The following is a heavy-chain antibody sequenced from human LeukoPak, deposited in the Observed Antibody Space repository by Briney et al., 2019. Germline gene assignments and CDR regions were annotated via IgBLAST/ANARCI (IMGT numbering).Heavy chain of an antibody. J-gene: IGHJ5*02. CDR3: ARGHDDSSGYYYFDWFDP. D-gene: IGHD3-22*01. CDR2: INHSGST. Sequence: SETLSLTCAVHGGSFSGYYWSWIRQPPGKGLEWIGEINHSGSTNYNPSLKSRVTISVDTSKNQFSLKLSSVTAADTAVYYCARGHDDSSGYYYFDWFDPWGQGTLVTVSS. V-gene: IGHV4-34*01. CDR1: GGSFSGYY.